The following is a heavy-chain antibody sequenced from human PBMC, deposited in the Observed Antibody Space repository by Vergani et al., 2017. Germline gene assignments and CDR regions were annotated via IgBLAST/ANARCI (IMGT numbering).Heavy chain of an antibody. Sequence: QVQLVESGGGVVQPGRSLRLSCAASGFTFSSYGMHWVRKAPGKGLEWVAVIWYDGSNKYYADSVKGRFTISRDNSKNTLYLQMNSLRAEDTAVYYCAREASTRYMDVWGKGTTVTVSS. CDR3: AREASTRYMDV. V-gene: IGHV3-33*01. CDR2: IWYDGSNK. D-gene: IGHD1-1*01. J-gene: IGHJ6*03. CDR1: GFTFSSYG.